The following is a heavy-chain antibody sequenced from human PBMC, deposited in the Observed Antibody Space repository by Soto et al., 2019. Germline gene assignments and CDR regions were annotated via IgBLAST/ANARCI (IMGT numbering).Heavy chain of an antibody. J-gene: IGHJ5*02. D-gene: IGHD3-9*01. CDR3: AGQWAAGYGAFDP. CDR1: GGSISNNRW. V-gene: IGHV4-4*02. Sequence: QVKLQESGPGLENPSGTLSLTCAVSGGSISNNRWWTWVRQAPGKGLEWIGEIHYRGRTNYNLSLKSRATVSIDRSKNQFSLEMRAVTAADTAVYYCAGQWAAGYGAFDPWGKGTLVTVSS. CDR2: IHYRGRT.